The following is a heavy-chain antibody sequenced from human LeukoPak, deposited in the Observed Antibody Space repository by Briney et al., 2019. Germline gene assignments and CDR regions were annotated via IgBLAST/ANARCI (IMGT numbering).Heavy chain of an antibody. CDR2: LRYNGETK. CDR3: VRDPDALDY. V-gene: IGHV3-48*02. D-gene: IGHD2-2*01. J-gene: IGHJ4*02. Sequence: ETLSLTCTVSGGSISSSSYYWGWVRQAPGKGLEWVAYLRYNGETKYYADSVKGRFTTYRNNAKNSLYLQMNSLRDEDTAVYYCVRDPDALDYWGQGTLVTVSS. CDR1: GGSISSSSYY.